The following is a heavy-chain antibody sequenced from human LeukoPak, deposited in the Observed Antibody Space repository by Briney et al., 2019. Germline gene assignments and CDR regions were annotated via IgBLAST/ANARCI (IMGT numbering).Heavy chain of an antibody. CDR2: INHSGST. CDR1: GGSFSGYY. D-gene: IGHD6-13*01. CDR3: ARSRLKIAAAPRGMFDP. Sequence: PSETLSLTCAVYGGSFSGYYWSWIRQPPGKGLEWIGEINHSGSTNYNPSLKSRVTISVDTSKNQFSLKLSSVTAADTAVYYCARSRLKIAAAPRGMFDPWGQGTLVTVSS. V-gene: IGHV4-34*01. J-gene: IGHJ5*02.